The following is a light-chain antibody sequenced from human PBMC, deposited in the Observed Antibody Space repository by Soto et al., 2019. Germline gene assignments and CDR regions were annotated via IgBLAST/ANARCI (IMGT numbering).Light chain of an antibody. CDR2: DVS. V-gene: IGLV2-14*03. Sequence: QSALTQPASVSGSPGQSITISCTGTKSDVGGSNYVSWYQQHPGKPPKLMIYDVSNRPSGVSNRFSGSKSGNTASLTISGPQAGDEADYYGISPTPNTAGVFGGGTKLTVL. CDR3: ISPTPNTAGV. CDR1: KSDVGGSNY. J-gene: IGLJ3*02.